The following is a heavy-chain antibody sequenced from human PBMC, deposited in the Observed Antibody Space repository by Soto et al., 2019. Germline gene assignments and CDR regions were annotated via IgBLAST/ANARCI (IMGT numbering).Heavy chain of an antibody. D-gene: IGHD6-19*01. J-gene: IGHJ4*02. Sequence: GGSLRLSCAASGFTFSSYAMHWVRQAPGKGLEWVAVISYDGSNKYYADSVKGRFTISRDNSKNTLYLQMNSLRAEDTAVYYCARGIAVAPLTYYFDYWGQGTLVTVSS. CDR2: ISYDGSNK. CDR3: ARGIAVAPLTYYFDY. V-gene: IGHV3-30-3*01. CDR1: GFTFSSYA.